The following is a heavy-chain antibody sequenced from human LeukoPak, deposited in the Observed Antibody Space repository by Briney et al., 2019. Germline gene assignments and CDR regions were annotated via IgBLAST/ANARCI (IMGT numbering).Heavy chain of an antibody. Sequence: PSETLSLTCTVSGGSISSYNYYWGWIRQPPGKGLEWIGSIKDSATAYYNPSLKSRVTVSVDTSKNQFSLKLTSVIAADTAVYYCARRTPGMPTTDRGQGTLVTVSS. V-gene: IGHV4-39*01. CDR2: IKDSATA. CDR3: ARRTPGMPTTD. J-gene: IGHJ4*02. D-gene: IGHD5-24*01. CDR1: GGSISSYNYY.